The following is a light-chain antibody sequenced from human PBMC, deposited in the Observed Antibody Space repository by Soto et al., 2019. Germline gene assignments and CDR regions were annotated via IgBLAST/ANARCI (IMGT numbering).Light chain of an antibody. CDR3: QEYHGSPVT. CDR1: QSIRSGR. CDR2: DAS. V-gene: IGKV3-20*01. J-gene: IGKJ5*01. Sequence: EIVLTQSPDTLTLSPGERATLSCRASQSIRSGRLAWYQQKPGQAPRLVIFDASNRASGTPERFTGSGSGTDFTLTIARLESEDFAVYYCQEYHGSPVTFGLVTRLEIK.